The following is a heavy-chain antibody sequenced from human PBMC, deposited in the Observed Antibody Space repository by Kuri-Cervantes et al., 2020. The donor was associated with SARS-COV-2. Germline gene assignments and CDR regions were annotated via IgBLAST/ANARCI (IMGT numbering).Heavy chain of an antibody. CDR3: ARSLGGKLYYYYMDV. J-gene: IGHJ6*03. CDR1: GFTFSRYA. Sequence: GESLRLSCAGSGFTFSRYAIHCVRQAPGKGLEWVAVISYDGSNKYYADSVKGRFTISRDNSKNTLYLQTNSLRAEDTAVYYCARSLGGKLYYYYMDVWGKGTTVTVSS. CDR2: ISYDGSNK. D-gene: IGHD3-16*01. V-gene: IGHV3-30-3*01.